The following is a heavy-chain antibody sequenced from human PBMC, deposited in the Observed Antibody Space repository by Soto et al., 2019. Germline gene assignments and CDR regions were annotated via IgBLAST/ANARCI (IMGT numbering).Heavy chain of an antibody. CDR3: AREAPSTGAFDI. V-gene: IGHV1-46*02. CDR2: IFPNGDRT. Sequence: QVQLGQSGAELKKPGASVKISCKSSGYIFNNFYLHWVRQAPGQGLEWMGVIFPNGDRTSYAQSFQGRVTMTRDTSTSTDQMELSSLTCEDTAVYFCAREAPSTGAFDIWGQGTMVTVSS. CDR1: GYIFNNFY. D-gene: IGHD2-8*02. J-gene: IGHJ3*02.